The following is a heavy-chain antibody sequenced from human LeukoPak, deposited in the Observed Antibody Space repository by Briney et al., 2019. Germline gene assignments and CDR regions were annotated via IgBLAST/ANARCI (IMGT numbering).Heavy chain of an antibody. CDR2: ISGSGDGT. J-gene: IGHJ1*01. CDR3: AKDLDDSSGFYSYHH. V-gene: IGHV3-23*01. CDR1: GFTFSSYA. Sequence: PGGSLRLSCAASGFTFSSYAMSWARQAPGKGLEWVSTISGSGDGTYYADSVKGRFTISRDNSKNMVYLQMNSLRADDTAVYYCAKDLDDSSGFYSYHHWGQGTLVTVSS. D-gene: IGHD3-22*01.